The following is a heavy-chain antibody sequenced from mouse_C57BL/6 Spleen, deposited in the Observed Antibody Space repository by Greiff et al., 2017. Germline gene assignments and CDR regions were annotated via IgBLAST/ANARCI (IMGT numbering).Heavy chain of an antibody. J-gene: IGHJ3*01. Sequence: QVQLQQPGAELVKPGASVKLSCTASGYTFTSYWMHWVKQRPGRGLVWIGRIDPNSGGTKYYEKFKSKATLTGDQHSSTAYMQLSSRTSEDAAVYDCARESDGSRWFAYWGQGTLVTVSA. CDR3: ARESDGSRWFAY. CDR2: IDPNSGGT. D-gene: IGHD1-1*01. CDR1: GYTFTSYW. V-gene: IGHV1-72*01.